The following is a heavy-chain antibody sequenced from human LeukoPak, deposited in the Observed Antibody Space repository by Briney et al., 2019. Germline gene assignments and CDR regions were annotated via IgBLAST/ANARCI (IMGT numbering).Heavy chain of an antibody. Sequence: PGRSLRLSCAASGFTFSSYAMHWVRQAPGKGLEWVAVISYDGSNKYYADSVKGRFTISRDNAKNLLHLQMNSLSAEDTALYYCARDHLPLYGDFFDSWGLGTLVTVSS. J-gene: IGHJ4*02. CDR1: GFTFSSYA. CDR3: ARDHLPLYGDFFDS. CDR2: ISYDGSNK. D-gene: IGHD4-17*01. V-gene: IGHV3-30*04.